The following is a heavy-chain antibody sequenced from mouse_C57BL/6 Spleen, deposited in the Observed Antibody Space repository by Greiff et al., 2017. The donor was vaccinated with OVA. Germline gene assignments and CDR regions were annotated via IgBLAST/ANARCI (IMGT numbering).Heavy chain of an antibody. Sequence: QVQLKQPGAELVKPGASVKMSCKASGYTFTSYWITWVKQRPGQGLEWIGDIYPGSGSTNYNEKFKSKATLTVDTSSSTAYMQLSSLTSEDSAVYYCAINYYGSSYDYWGQGTTLTVSS. CDR2: IYPGSGST. V-gene: IGHV1-55*01. D-gene: IGHD1-1*01. CDR3: AINYYGSSYDY. J-gene: IGHJ2*01. CDR1: GYTFTSYW.